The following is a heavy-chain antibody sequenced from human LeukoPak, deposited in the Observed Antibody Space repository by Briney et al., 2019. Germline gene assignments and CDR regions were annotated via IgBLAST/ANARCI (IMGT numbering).Heavy chain of an antibody. CDR1: GFTFSSYA. J-gene: IGHJ4*02. D-gene: IGHD1-20*01. Sequence: GGSLRLSCAASGFTFSSYAMSWVRQAPGKGLEWVANIKQDGSEKYYVDSVKGRFTISRDNAKNSLYLQMNSLRAEDTAVYYCARRPGYNWNPAFDYWGQGTLVTVSS. CDR3: ARRPGYNWNPAFDY. V-gene: IGHV3-7*01. CDR2: IKQDGSEK.